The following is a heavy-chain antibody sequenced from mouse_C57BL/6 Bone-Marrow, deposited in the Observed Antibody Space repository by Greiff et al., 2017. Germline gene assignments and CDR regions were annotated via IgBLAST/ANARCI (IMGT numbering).Heavy chain of an antibody. CDR2: FYPGSGSI. V-gene: IGHV1-62-2*01. D-gene: IGHD2-4*01. CDR3: ARHERYYDYEGYFDY. Sequence: QVQLQQSGAELVKPGASVKLSCKASGYIFTEYTIHWVKQRSGQGLEWIGWFYPGSGSIKYNERFKDKATLTADKSSNTVYMELSRLTSEDDAVYVCARHERYYDYEGYFDYWGQGTTLTVSS. CDR1: GYIFTEYT. J-gene: IGHJ2*01.